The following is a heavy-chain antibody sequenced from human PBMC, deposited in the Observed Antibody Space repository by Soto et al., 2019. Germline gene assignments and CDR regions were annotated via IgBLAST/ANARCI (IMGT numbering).Heavy chain of an antibody. V-gene: IGHV1-18*01. Sequence: ASVKVSCKASGYTFTSYGISWVRQAPGQGLEWMGWISAYNGNTNYAQNLQGRVTMTTETSTSTAYMELRGLRSDDTAVYYGARGYDILTGPSVYRGQRTLVTVSS. CDR2: ISAYNGNT. J-gene: IGHJ4*02. CDR3: ARGYDILTGPSVY. D-gene: IGHD3-9*01. CDR1: GYTFTSYG.